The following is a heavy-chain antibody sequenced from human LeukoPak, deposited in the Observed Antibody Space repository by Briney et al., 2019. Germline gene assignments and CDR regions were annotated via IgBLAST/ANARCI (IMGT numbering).Heavy chain of an antibody. CDR2: IRYDGSDK. V-gene: IGHV3-30*02. J-gene: IGHJ4*02. CDR1: GFTFSSYG. D-gene: IGHD3-9*01. Sequence: PGGSLRLSCAASGFTFSSYGMHWVRQAPGKGLEWVAFIRYDGSDKYYGDSVKGRFTISRDTSKNTLYLQMNSLRDDDTAVYYCATLQGYHNLTGYYQIDYWGQGTLVTVSS. CDR3: ATLQGYHNLTGYYQIDY.